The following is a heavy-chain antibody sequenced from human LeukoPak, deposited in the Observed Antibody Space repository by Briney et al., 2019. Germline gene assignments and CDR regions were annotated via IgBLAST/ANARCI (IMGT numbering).Heavy chain of an antibody. J-gene: IGHJ6*03. CDR2: IIPILGIA. Sequence: SVKVSCKASGGTFSSYAISWVRQAPGQGLEWMGRIIPILGIANYAQKFQGRVTITADKSTSTAYMELSSLRSEDTAVYYCARDGYSGYPGYYYYYYMDVWGKGTTVTVSS. D-gene: IGHD5-12*01. CDR3: ARDGYSGYPGYYYYYYMDV. CDR1: GGTFSSYA. V-gene: IGHV1-69*04.